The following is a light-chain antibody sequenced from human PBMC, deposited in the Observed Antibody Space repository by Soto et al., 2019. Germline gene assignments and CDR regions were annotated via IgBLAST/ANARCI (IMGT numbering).Light chain of an antibody. CDR2: AAS. Sequence: DIQLTQSPSSVSASVGDRVTITCRASQDIDSRLAWYQQKPGKAPNLLIYAASTLQSGGPSRFSGRGSGTDFTLTVSSLQPEDFGTYYCQEAYSFPLAFGGGTKIQIK. CDR1: QDIDSR. CDR3: QEAYSFPLA. J-gene: IGKJ4*01. V-gene: IGKV1-12*01.